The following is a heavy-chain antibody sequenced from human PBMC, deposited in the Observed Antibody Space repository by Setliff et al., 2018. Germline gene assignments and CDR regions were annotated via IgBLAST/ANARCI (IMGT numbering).Heavy chain of an antibody. Sequence: GGSLRLSCAASGFTFSTYTMNWVRQAPGKGLEWVSYISSGSIGYADSVKGRFTISRDNAKNSLYLQMNSLRAEDMALYYCAKGGPVPYYYGMDVWGQGTTVTVSS. J-gene: IGHJ6*02. D-gene: IGHD2-2*01. V-gene: IGHV3-48*04. CDR3: AKGGPVPYYYGMDV. CDR2: ISSGSI. CDR1: GFTFSTYT.